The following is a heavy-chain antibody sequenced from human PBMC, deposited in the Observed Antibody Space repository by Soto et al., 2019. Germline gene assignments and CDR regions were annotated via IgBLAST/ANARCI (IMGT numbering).Heavy chain of an antibody. CDR2: TYYRSKWYN. Sequence: SQTLSLTCAISGDSVSSNSAAWNWIRQSPSRGLEWLGRTYYRSKWYNDYAVSVKSRITINPDTSKNQFSLQLNSVTPEDTAVYYCARGGYYDSSGYSRHFDPWGQGTQVTVSS. CDR1: GDSVSSNSAA. D-gene: IGHD3-22*01. V-gene: IGHV6-1*01. CDR3: ARGGYYDSSGYSRHFDP. J-gene: IGHJ5*02.